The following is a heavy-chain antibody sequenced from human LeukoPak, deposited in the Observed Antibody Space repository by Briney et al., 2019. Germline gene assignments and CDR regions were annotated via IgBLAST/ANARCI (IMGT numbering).Heavy chain of an antibody. CDR3: ARVLGDSSGYYYYYMDV. Sequence: ASVKVSCKASGYTFTSYYMHWVRQAPGQGLEWMGIINPSGGSTSYAQKFQGRVTMTRNTSISTAYMELSSLRSEDTAVYYCARVLGDSSGYYYYYMDVWGKGTTVTISS. V-gene: IGHV1-46*01. D-gene: IGHD3-22*01. J-gene: IGHJ6*03. CDR1: GYTFTSYY. CDR2: INPSGGST.